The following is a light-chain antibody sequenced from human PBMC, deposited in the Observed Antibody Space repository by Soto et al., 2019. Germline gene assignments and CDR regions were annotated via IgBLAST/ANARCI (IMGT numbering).Light chain of an antibody. CDR1: SSNIGAGYD. J-gene: IGLJ2*01. Sequence: QSVLTQPPSVSGAPGQRVTISCTGSSSNIGAGYDVPWYQQLPGTAPKLLIYGNSNRPSGVPDRFSGSKSGTTASLVITGLQVEDEADYHCQSFDSSLSVSVFGGGTQLTVL. V-gene: IGLV1-40*01. CDR3: QSFDSSLSVSV. CDR2: GNS.